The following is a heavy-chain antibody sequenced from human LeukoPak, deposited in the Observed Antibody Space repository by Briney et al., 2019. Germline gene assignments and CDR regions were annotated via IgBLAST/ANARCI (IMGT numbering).Heavy chain of an antibody. Sequence: GKSLTLSCVVSGFNFDNFAMHWVRQPLGKGLEWVAAISHDERTKYYADSMKGRITISRDNSKNTLFLQMNSLRTEDTAVYFCARPSPPGDGYNPPDHWGQGTLVTVSS. CDR2: ISHDERTK. V-gene: IGHV3-30*04. D-gene: IGHD5-24*01. J-gene: IGHJ4*02. CDR3: ARPSPPGDGYNPPDH. CDR1: GFNFDNFA.